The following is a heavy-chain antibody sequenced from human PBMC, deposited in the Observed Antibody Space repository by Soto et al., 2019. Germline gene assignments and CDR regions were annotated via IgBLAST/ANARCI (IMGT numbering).Heavy chain of an antibody. CDR1: GYSFTSYW. CDR3: ARSGVGAKFYNWFAP. V-gene: IGHV5-51*01. Sequence: GESLNISCKGSGYSFTSYWIGWVRQMPGKGLEWMGIIYPGDSDTRYSPSFQGQVTISADKSISTAYLQWSSLKASDTAMYYCARSGVGAKFYNWFAPWGQGTLVTVSS. CDR2: IYPGDSDT. J-gene: IGHJ5*02. D-gene: IGHD1-26*01.